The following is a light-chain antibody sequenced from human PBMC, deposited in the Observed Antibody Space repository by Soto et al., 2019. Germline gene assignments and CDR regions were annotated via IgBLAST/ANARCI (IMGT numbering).Light chain of an antibody. Sequence: IVLTQSPDTLSLSPGQRATLSCRASQSVSRRYLAWYQQKPSQAPILLIYDVSERASDIPDRFSGSGSGTDFTLTINRLVPEDVAVYYCQYQGSFGGGTKVEIE. CDR1: QSVSRRY. J-gene: IGKJ4*01. V-gene: IGKV3-20*01. CDR2: DVS. CDR3: QYQGS.